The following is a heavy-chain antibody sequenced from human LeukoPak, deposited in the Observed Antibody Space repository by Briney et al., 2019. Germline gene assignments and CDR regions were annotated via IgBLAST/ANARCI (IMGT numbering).Heavy chain of an antibody. V-gene: IGHV3-74*01. Sequence: GGSLRLSCAVSGFTFSSYWMHWVRQSPGKGLAWVSRITSDGSATDYADSVRGRFAVSRDNAKNTLFLHMDSLRVEDTAVYYCARDASPGYFDLWGRGTLVTVSS. J-gene: IGHJ2*01. CDR2: ITSDGSAT. CDR3: ARDASPGYFDL. CDR1: GFTFSSYW.